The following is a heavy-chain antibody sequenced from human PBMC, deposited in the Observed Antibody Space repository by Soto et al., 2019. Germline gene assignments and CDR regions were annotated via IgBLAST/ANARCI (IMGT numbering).Heavy chain of an antibody. J-gene: IGHJ4*02. CDR1: GGSISSSSYY. Sequence: PSETLSLTCTFSGGSISSSSYYWGWIRQPPGKGLEWIGSIYYSGSTYYNPSLKSRVTISVDTSKNQFSLKLSSVTAADTAVYYCASGKRDVLLWFGEQKRTNSFDYWGQGTLVTVSS. CDR3: ASGKRDVLLWFGEQKRTNSFDY. CDR2: IYYSGST. V-gene: IGHV4-39*01. D-gene: IGHD3-10*01.